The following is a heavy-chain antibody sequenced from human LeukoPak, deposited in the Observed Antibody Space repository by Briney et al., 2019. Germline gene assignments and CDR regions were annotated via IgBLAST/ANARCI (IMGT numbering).Heavy chain of an antibody. Sequence: PSETLSLTCAVYGGSFSGYYWSWIRQPPGKGLEWIGEINHSGSTNYNPSLKSRVTISVDTSKNQFSLKLSSVTAADTAVYYCARGVGVRAVTTPFFDYWGQGTLVTVSS. CDR2: INHSGST. CDR3: ARGVGVRAVTTPFFDY. J-gene: IGHJ4*02. D-gene: IGHD4-17*01. V-gene: IGHV4-34*01. CDR1: GGSFSGYY.